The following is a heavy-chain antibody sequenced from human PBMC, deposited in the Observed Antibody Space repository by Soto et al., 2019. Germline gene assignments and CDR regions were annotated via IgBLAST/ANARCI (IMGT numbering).Heavy chain of an antibody. Sequence: GGSLRLSCAASGFTFTDYAMSWVRQAPGKGLEWVSAASGGGGNTYYSDSVKGRFTISRDNSKNTVDLQMNSLRAEDTAVYYCAREMRDSYFDYWGQGILVTVSS. J-gene: IGHJ4*02. CDR3: AREMRDSYFDY. D-gene: IGHD3-10*01. CDR2: ASGGGGNT. V-gene: IGHV3-23*01. CDR1: GFTFTDYA.